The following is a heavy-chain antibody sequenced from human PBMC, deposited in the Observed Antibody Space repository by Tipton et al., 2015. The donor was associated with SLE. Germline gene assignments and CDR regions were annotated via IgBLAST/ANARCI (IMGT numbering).Heavy chain of an antibody. CDR2: ISTSGYI. Sequence: TLSLTCTVSGGSISCYYSSWIRPPAGKGLEWIGRISTSGYINYNPSLKSRITMSVDTSKNQVSLKLTTGTAADTAIYYCASVDDTVTTHFEHWGQGTLVTVSS. V-gene: IGHV4-4*07. D-gene: IGHD4-17*01. CDR3: ASVDDTVTTHFEH. J-gene: IGHJ4*02. CDR1: GGSISCYY.